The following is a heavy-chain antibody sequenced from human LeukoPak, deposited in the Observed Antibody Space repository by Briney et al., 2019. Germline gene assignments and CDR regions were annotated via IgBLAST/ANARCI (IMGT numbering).Heavy chain of an antibody. CDR2: IYYSGST. V-gene: IGHV4-30-4*01. Sequence: SETLSLTCTVSGGSISSGDYYWSWIRQPPGKGLEWIGYIYYSGSTYYNPSLKSRVTISVDTSKNQFPLKLSSVTAADTAVYYCARDSLGNDDSSGYVWGQGTLVTVSS. CDR3: ARDSLGNDDSSGYV. J-gene: IGHJ4*02. D-gene: IGHD3-22*01. CDR1: GGSISSGDYY.